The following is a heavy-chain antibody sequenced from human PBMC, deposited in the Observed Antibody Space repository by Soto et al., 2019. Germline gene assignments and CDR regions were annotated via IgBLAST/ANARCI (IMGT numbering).Heavy chain of an antibody. D-gene: IGHD3-22*01. CDR2: IYYSGST. CDR1: GGSISSGGYY. Sequence: SETLSLTCTVSGGSISSGGYYWSWIRQHPGKGLEWIGYIYYSGSTYYNPPLKSRVTISVDTSKNQFSLKLSSVTAADTAVYYCARAGGGGVYYYDSSGYLNSFDYWGQGTLVTVSS. J-gene: IGHJ4*02. CDR3: ARAGGGGVYYYDSSGYLNSFDY. V-gene: IGHV4-31*03.